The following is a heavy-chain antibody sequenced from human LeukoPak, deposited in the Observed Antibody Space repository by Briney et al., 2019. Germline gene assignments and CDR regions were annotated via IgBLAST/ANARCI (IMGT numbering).Heavy chain of an antibody. CDR1: GYTFTLYY. CDR3: ARGRWADKFDP. J-gene: IGHJ5*02. D-gene: IGHD3-16*01. Sequence: ASVMVSCKASGYTFTLYYVHWVRQAPGQGLEWMGSINPIDGDTNYAPTFQGRVTMTTDTSINTAYMEDNRLTYDDAAVYYCARGRWADKFDPWGQGTLVTVSS. V-gene: IGHV1-2*02. CDR2: INPIDGDT.